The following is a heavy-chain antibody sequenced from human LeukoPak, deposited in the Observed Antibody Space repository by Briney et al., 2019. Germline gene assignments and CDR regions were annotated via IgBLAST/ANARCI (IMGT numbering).Heavy chain of an antibody. J-gene: IGHJ4*02. CDR3: ASHTTYGDYASDY. CDR2: IRYDGSNK. CDR1: GFTFSSYG. V-gene: IGHV3-30*02. D-gene: IGHD4-17*01. Sequence: GGSLRLFCAASGFTFSSYGMHWVRQAPGKGLEWVAFIRYDGSNKYYADSVKGRFTISRDNSKNTLYLQMNSLRAEDTAVYYCASHTTYGDYASDYWGQGTLVTVSS.